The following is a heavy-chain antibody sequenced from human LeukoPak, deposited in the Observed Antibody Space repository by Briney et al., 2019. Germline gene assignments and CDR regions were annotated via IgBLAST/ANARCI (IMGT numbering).Heavy chain of an antibody. CDR2: IIPILGIA. J-gene: IGHJ4*02. V-gene: IGHV1-69*04. Sequence: SVKVSCKASGGTFSSYAISWVRQAPGQGLEWMGRIIPILGIANYAQKFQGRVTITADKSTSTAYMELSSLRSEDTAVYYCARRPYSSSWYTDYWGQGTLVTVSS. CDR1: GGTFSSYA. CDR3: ARRPYSSSWYTDY. D-gene: IGHD6-13*01.